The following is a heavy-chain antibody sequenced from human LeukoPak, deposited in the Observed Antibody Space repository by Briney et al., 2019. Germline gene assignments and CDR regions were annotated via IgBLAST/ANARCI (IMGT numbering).Heavy chain of an antibody. J-gene: IGHJ5*02. CDR3: ARGATAAGRSGWFDP. Sequence: APVKVSCKASGYTFTSYDINWVRQATGQGLEWMGWMNPNSGNTGYAQKFQGRVTITRNTSISTAYMELSSLRSEDTAVYYCARGATAAGRSGWFDPWGQGTLVTVSS. D-gene: IGHD6-13*01. V-gene: IGHV1-8*03. CDR1: GYTFTSYD. CDR2: MNPNSGNT.